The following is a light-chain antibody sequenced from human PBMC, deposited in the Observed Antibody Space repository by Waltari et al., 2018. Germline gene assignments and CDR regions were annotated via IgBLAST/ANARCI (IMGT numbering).Light chain of an antibody. CDR2: DAS. J-gene: IGKJ2*01. V-gene: IGKV1-5*01. Sequence: DIQMTQSPSTLSASVGDTVTITCRASQSVSSWLAWYQQKAGKAPTVLIYDASDLESGVPSRFSGSGSDTEFTLTISNLQPDDFATYYYQQYDSYVYTFGQGTKLEIK. CDR1: QSVSSW. CDR3: QQYDSYVYT.